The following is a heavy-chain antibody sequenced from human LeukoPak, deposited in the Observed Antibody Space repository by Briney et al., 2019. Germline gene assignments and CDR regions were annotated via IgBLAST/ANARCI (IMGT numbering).Heavy chain of an antibody. CDR3: AREGAAAGTKDYYYYYGMDV. CDR2: IYTSGST. Sequence: SETLSLTCTVSGGSISSYYWSWIRQPAGKGLEWIGRIYTSGSTNYNPSLKSRVTMSVDTSKNQFSLKLSSVTAADTAVYYCAREGAAAGTKDYYYYYGMDVWGHGTTVTVSS. J-gene: IGHJ6*02. D-gene: IGHD6-13*01. CDR1: GGSISSYY. V-gene: IGHV4-4*07.